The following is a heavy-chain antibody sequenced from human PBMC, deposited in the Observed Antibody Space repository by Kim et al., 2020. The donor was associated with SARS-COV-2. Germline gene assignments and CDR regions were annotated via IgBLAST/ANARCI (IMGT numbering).Heavy chain of an antibody. D-gene: IGHD3-9*01. CDR3: TRDRPGLRYFDWPYGMDV. V-gene: IGHV3-49*03. CDR2: IRSKAYGGTT. J-gene: IGHJ6*02. Sequence: GGSLRLSCTASGFTFGDYAMSWFRQAPGKGLEWVGFIRSKAYGGTTEYAASVKGRFTISRDDSKSIAYLQMNSLKTEDTAVYYCTRDRPGLRYFDWPYGMDVWGQGTTVTVSS. CDR1: GFTFGDYA.